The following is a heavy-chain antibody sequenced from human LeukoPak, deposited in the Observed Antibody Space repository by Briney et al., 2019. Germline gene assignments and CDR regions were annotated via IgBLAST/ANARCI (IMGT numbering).Heavy chain of an antibody. D-gene: IGHD3-10*01. CDR2: MYHSGST. CDR3: ARGPRFGELLWHWFDP. CDR1: GYSISSGHY. V-gene: IGHV4-38-2*02. J-gene: IGHJ5*02. Sequence: SETLSLTCTVSGYSISSGHYLGSIRQPPGKGLEWIGIMYHSGSTDYNPPLKSRVTISEDTSKNQISLNLLSVTAPHPAVYYCARGPRFGELLWHWFDPWGQGTLVTVSS.